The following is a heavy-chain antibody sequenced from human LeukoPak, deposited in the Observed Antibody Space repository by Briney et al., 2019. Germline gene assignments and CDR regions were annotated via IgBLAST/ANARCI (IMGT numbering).Heavy chain of an antibody. J-gene: IGHJ3*02. V-gene: IGHV1-69*13. Sequence: SVKVSCKASGYTFTGYYMHWVRQAPGQGLEWMGGIIPIFATADYAQKFQGRVTITADESTSTAYMELSSLRSEDTAVYYCAVGVRGSGSYQIWGHAFDIWGQGTMVTVSS. CDR2: IIPIFATA. D-gene: IGHD3-10*01. CDR1: GYTFTGYY. CDR3: AVGVRGSGSYQIWGHAFDI.